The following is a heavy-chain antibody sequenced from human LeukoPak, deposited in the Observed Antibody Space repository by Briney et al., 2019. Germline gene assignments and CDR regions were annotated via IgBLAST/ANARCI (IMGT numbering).Heavy chain of an antibody. D-gene: IGHD2-8*01. CDR1: GFTFSSYA. CDR2: IYYSGST. Sequence: LRLSCAASGFTFSSYAMSWIRQHPGKGLEWIGNIYYSGSTYYNPSLKSRVTISVDTSKNQFSLKLSSVTAADTAVYYCARDLGTNGYFPNFDYWGQGTLVTVSS. J-gene: IGHJ4*02. V-gene: IGHV4-31*02. CDR3: ARDLGTNGYFPNFDY.